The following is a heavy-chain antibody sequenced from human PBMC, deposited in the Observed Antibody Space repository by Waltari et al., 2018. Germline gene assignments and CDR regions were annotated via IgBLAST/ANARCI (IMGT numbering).Heavy chain of an antibody. V-gene: IGHV3-23*01. D-gene: IGHD2-2*01. Sequence: EVQLLESGGGLVQPGGSLRLSCAASGFTFSSYDMSWVRQAPGEGLDWVSVIGSSGRNTYYADSVKGRFTISRDDSKNTLYLQMNSLRAEDTAVYYCAKGPAARTNWFDPWGQGTLVTVSS. CDR1: GFTFSSYD. CDR2: IGSSGRNT. J-gene: IGHJ5*02. CDR3: AKGPAARTNWFDP.